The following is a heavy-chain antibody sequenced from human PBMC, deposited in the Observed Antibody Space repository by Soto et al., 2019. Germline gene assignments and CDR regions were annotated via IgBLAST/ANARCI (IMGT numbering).Heavy chain of an antibody. CDR2: IYSGGST. CDR3: QAHITMVRGVRFDP. CDR1: GFTVSTNY. V-gene: IGHV3-66*01. D-gene: IGHD3-10*01. J-gene: IGHJ5*02. Sequence: EVQLVESGGGLVQPGGSLRLSCAASGFTVSTNYMSWVRQAPGKGLEWVSVIYSGGSTYYADSVKGRFAISRDNSKNARYLQMNTLRAEETAVYYCQAHITMVRGVRFDPWGQGTLVTVSS.